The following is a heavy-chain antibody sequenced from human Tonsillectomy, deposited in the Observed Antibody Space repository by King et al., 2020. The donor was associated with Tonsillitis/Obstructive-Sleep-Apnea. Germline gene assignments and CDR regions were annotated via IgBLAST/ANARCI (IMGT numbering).Heavy chain of an antibody. CDR3: ARDKVYDGSGWGYFDS. V-gene: IGHV3-33*01. J-gene: IGHJ4*02. CDR2: IWYDGSNK. D-gene: IGHD3-22*01. CDR1: GFTFSSYG. Sequence: VQLVESGGGVVQPGRSLRLSCAASGFTFSSYGMHWVRQAPGKGLEWVAVIWYDGSNKYFADSVKGRFTISSDNSKNTLYLQMSSLRAEDTALYYCARDKVYDGSGWGYFDSWGQGTLVTVSS.